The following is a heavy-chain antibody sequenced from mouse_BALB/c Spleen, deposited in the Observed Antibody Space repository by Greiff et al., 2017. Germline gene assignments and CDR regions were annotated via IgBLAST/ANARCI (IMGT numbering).Heavy chain of an antibody. CDR3: ARVAITTVFAY. D-gene: IGHD1-1*01. Sequence: EVKLMESGGGLVQPGGSLKLSCAASGFTFSSYGMSWVRQTPDKRLELVATINSNGGSTYYPDSVKGRFTISRDNAKNTLYLQMSSLKSEDTAMYYCARVAITTVFAYWGQGTLVTVSA. CDR2: INSNGGST. V-gene: IGHV5-6-3*01. CDR1: GFTFSSYG. J-gene: IGHJ3*01.